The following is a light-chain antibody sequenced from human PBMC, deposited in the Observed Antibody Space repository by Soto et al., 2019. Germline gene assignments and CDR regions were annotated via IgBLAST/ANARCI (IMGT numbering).Light chain of an antibody. J-gene: IGLJ1*01. CDR1: NSDVVGYNY. Sequence: QSALTQPASVSGPPGQSITISCTGTNSDVVGYNYVSWYQHHPGKAPKLIIYDVSNRPSGVSIRFSGSKSDNTASLTISGLQPEDEADYHCSSYTTSNTRQIVFGTGTKVTVL. V-gene: IGLV2-14*03. CDR2: DVS. CDR3: SSYTTSNTRQIV.